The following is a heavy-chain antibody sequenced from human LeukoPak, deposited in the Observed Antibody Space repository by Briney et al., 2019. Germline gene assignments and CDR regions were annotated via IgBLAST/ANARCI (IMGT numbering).Heavy chain of an antibody. Sequence: ASVKVSCKASGYTFTSYDINWVRQATGQGLEWMGWMNPNSGNTGYAQKFQGRATMTRNTSISTAYMELSSLRSEDTAVYYCARGGAVGATSDYWGQGTLVTVSS. CDR2: MNPNSGNT. D-gene: IGHD1-26*01. CDR3: ARGGAVGATSDY. J-gene: IGHJ4*02. V-gene: IGHV1-8*01. CDR1: GYTFTSYD.